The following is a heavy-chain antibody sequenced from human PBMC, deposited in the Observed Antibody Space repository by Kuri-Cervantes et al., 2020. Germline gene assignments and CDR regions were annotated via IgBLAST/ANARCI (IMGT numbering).Heavy chain of an antibody. CDR2: IYYSGST. Sequence: SETLSLTCAASGYSISSGYYWGWIRQPPGKGLEWIGSIYYSGSTYYDPSLKSRVTISVDTSKNQFSLKLSSVTAADTAVYYCARGDSSAFFDYWGQGTLVTVSS. CDR1: GYSISSGYY. CDR3: ARGDSSAFFDY. J-gene: IGHJ4*02. D-gene: IGHD3-10*01. V-gene: IGHV4-38-2*01.